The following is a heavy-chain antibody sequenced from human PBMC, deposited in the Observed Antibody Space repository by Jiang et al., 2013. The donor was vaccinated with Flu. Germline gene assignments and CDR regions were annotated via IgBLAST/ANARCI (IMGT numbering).Heavy chain of an antibody. Sequence: GSGLVKPSETLSLTCTVSGASISSYYWSWIRQPPGKGLEWIGEIHHSGTTNYNPSLQSRVTISLDRSKNQFSLRLTSATAADTAVYYCARLYYYDSSGYYSLGWYFDLWGRGTPGHCLL. D-gene: IGHD3-22*01. J-gene: IGHJ2*01. V-gene: IGHV4-59*12. CDR3: ARLYYYDSSGYYSLGWYFDL. CDR1: GASISSYY. CDR2: IHHSGTT.